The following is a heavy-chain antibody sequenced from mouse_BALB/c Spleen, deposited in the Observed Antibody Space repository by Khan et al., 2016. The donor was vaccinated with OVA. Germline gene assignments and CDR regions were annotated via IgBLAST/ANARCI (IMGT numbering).Heavy chain of an antibody. Sequence: QIQLVQSGPELKKPGETVKISCKASGYTFTNYGMNWVKQAPGKGLKWMGWINTYTGEPTYADDFKGRFAFSLETSANTAYLQINNLKNEDTATXFCARSASYWSFGVWGAGTTVTVSS. CDR2: INTYTGEP. D-gene: IGHD6-1*01. CDR1: GYTFTNYG. V-gene: IGHV9-3-1*01. CDR3: ARSASYWSFGV. J-gene: IGHJ1*01.